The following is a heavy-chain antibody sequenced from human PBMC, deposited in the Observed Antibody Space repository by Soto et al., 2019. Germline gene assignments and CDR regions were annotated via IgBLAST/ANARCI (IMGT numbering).Heavy chain of an antibody. CDR1: GYTFINYG. V-gene: IGHV1-18*01. CDR3: ARDNPPLGY. J-gene: IGHJ4*02. CDR2: ISVYSGDV. Sequence: ASVKVSCKASGYTFINYGVSWVRQAPGQGLEWVGWISVYSGDVNYAQKVQGRVTMTTDTSTSTAFMELSSLRSDDTAVYYCARDNPPLGYWGQGTLVTVPQ.